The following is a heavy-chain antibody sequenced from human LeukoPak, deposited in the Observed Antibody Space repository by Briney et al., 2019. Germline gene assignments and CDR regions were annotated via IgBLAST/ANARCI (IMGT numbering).Heavy chain of an antibody. J-gene: IGHJ5*02. CDR3: ARGPSICSGWYLS. Sequence: GSSVQVPCKASGYTFISYYMHWVRHAPAQGLEGMRIINHSGGSTSYAQKFQGRVTMTGDTSTSKVYMKLSSLRSEDTAVYYCARGPSICSGWYLSWGQGTLVTVSS. CDR2: INHSGGST. CDR1: GYTFISYY. V-gene: IGHV1-46*01. D-gene: IGHD6-19*01.